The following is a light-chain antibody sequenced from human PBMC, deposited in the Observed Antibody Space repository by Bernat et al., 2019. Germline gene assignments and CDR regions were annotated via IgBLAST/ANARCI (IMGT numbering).Light chain of an antibody. CDR1: SSDVGTYKH. V-gene: IGLV2-11*01. CDR2: DVT. J-gene: IGLJ3*02. Sequence: QSALTQPRSVSGSPGQSVTISCTGTSSDVGTYKHVSLYQQHPGKAPKLMIYDVTQRPSGVPDRFSGSKSGNTASLTISGLQAEDEADYYCCSYAGSYTWVFGGGTKLTVL. CDR3: CSYAGSYTWV.